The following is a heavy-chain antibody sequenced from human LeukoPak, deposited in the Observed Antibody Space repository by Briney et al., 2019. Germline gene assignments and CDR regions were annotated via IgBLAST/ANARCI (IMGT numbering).Heavy chain of an antibody. CDR3: ARGPERELFSPFDY. J-gene: IGHJ4*02. D-gene: IGHD3-10*01. Sequence: SETLSLTCAVYGGSFSGYYWSWLRQPPGKGLEWLGEINHSGSTNYNPSLKSRVTISVDTSKNQFSLKLSSVTAADTAVYYCARGPERELFSPFDYWGQGTLVTVSS. CDR1: GGSFSGYY. V-gene: IGHV4-34*01. CDR2: INHSGST.